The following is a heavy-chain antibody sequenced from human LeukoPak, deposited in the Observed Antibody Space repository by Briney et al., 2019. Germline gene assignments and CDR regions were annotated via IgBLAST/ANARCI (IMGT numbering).Heavy chain of an antibody. D-gene: IGHD3-3*01. Sequence: GGSLRLSCAASGFTFSSYAMSWVRQAPGKGLEWVSAISGSGGSTYYADSVKGRFTISRDNAKNSLYLQMNSLRAEDTAVYYCARGPSPLDYDFWSGYYMGYYFDYWGQGTLVTVSS. J-gene: IGHJ4*02. V-gene: IGHV3-23*01. CDR3: ARGPSPLDYDFWSGYYMGYYFDY. CDR1: GFTFSSYA. CDR2: ISGSGGST.